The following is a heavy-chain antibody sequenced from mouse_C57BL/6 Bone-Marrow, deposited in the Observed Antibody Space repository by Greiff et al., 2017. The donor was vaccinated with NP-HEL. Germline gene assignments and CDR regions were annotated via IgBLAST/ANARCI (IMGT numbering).Heavy chain of an antibody. V-gene: IGHV5-4*03. CDR3: VGYVDV. J-gene: IGHJ1*03. Sequence: DVMLVESVGGLVKPGGSLKLSCAASGFTFSRYAMSWVRQNPEKRLVWVATICDGGSYTYYPDNVKGRFTISRDNAKNNRYLQMSHLKSEDTAMYYCVGYVDVWDTGTTVTVSS. CDR2: ICDGGSYT. CDR1: GFTFSRYA.